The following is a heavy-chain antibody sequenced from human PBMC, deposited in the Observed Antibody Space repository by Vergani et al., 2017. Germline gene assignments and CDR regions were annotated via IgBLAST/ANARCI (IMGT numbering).Heavy chain of an antibody. CDR3: ARVTSTVVFDY. CDR2: FYYSGST. D-gene: IGHD4-23*01. CDR1: GGSISRVGYY. J-gene: IGHJ4*02. V-gene: IGHV4-31*03. Sequence: QVQLQESCPGLVKPSQTLSLTCTVSGGSISRVGYYWSWIRQHPGKGLEWIGYFYYSGSTYYTPSLKSRVTISVDTSKNQFSLKLSSVTAADTAVYYCARVTSTVVFDYWGQGTLVTVSS.